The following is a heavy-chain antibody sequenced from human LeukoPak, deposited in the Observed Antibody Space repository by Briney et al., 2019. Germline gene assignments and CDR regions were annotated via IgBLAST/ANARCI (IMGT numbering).Heavy chain of an antibody. V-gene: IGHV3-23*01. Sequence: PGGSLRLSCAASGFTFSSYAMSWVRQAPGKGLEWVSAISGSGGSTYYADSVKGRFTISRDNSKNTLYPQMNSLRAEDTAVYYCAKDLDFWSGYFGYWGQGTLVTVSS. CDR1: GFTFSSYA. CDR3: AKDLDFWSGYFGY. D-gene: IGHD3-3*01. CDR2: ISGSGGST. J-gene: IGHJ4*02.